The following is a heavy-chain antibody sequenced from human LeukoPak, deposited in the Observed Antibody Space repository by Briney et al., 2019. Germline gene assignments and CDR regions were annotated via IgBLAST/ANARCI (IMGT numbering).Heavy chain of an antibody. CDR1: GGSFSGYY. D-gene: IGHD3-22*01. Sequence: SETLSLTCAVYGGSFSGYYWSWIRQPPGKGLEWIGEINHSGSTNYNPSLKSRVTISVDTSKNQFFLKLSSVTAADTAVYYCARYDSSGYYGYFDYWGQGTLVTVSS. CDR2: INHSGST. V-gene: IGHV4-34*01. J-gene: IGHJ4*02. CDR3: ARYDSSGYYGYFDY.